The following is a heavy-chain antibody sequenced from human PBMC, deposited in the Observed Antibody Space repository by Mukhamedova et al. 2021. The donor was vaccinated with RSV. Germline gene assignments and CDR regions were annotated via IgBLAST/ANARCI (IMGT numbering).Heavy chain of an antibody. Sequence: QAPGKGLEWVANIKQDGSEKYYVDSVKGRFTISRDNAKNSLYLQMNSLRAEDTAVYYCARRGGTAGEAFDIWGQGTRVTVSS. J-gene: IGHJ3*02. V-gene: IGHV3-7*01. CDR3: ARRGGTAGEAFDI. CDR2: IKQDGSEK. D-gene: IGHD6-13*01.